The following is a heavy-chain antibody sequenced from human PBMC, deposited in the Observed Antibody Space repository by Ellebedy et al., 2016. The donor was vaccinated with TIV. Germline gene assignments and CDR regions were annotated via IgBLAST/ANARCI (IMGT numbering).Heavy chain of an antibody. J-gene: IGHJ4*02. CDR2: VSVYNGDI. CDR1: GYTFTTHG. V-gene: IGHV1-18*01. CDR3: ATGRSMIRGFDY. Sequence: AASAKVSCKGSGYTFTTHGITWVRQAPGQGLEGRGWVSVYNGDIKYAQKFQDRVTMTTDTSTSSGYMELRSLRSDDTAVYFCATGRSMIRGFDYWGQGTLVTVSS. D-gene: IGHD3-10*01.